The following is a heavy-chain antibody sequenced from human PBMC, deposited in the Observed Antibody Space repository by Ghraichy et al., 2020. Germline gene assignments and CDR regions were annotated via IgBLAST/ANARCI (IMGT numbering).Heavy chain of an antibody. Sequence: SETLSLTCTVSGGSIRSYYWSWIRQPPGKGLEWIGYVYYSGSTNYNPSLKSRVTISIDTSKNQFSLKLSSVTAADTAMYYCARDTSSPRRYGGNPYNWFDPWGQGTLVTVSS. CDR1: GGSIRSYY. J-gene: IGHJ5*02. V-gene: IGHV4-59*01. D-gene: IGHD4-23*01. CDR2: VYYSGST. CDR3: ARDTSSPRRYGGNPYNWFDP.